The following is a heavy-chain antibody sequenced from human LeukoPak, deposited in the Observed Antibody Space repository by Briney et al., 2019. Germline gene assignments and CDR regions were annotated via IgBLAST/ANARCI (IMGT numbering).Heavy chain of an antibody. J-gene: IGHJ4*02. Sequence: SETLSLTCTVSGGPISSGSYYWSWIRQPAGKGLEWIGRIYTSGSTNYNPSLKSRVTISVDTSKNQFSLKLSSVTAADTAVYYCAREGGRTMVAKSFDYWGQGTLVTVSS. D-gene: IGHD3-10*01. V-gene: IGHV4-61*02. CDR1: GGPISSGSYY. CDR2: IYTSGST. CDR3: AREGGRTMVAKSFDY.